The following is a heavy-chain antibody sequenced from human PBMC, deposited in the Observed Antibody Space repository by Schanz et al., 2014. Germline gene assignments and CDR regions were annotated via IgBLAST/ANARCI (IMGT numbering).Heavy chain of an antibody. D-gene: IGHD3-10*01. CDR2: INGDGSNT. Sequence: EVQLVESGGGLVQPGGSLRLSCSASGFTFSIYAMHWVRQAPGKGLEWVSRINGDGSNTNYADSVKGRFTISRDNSKNTLYLQMNSLRAEDTAVYYCAKGRFGELSAFDIWGQGTMVTVSS. CDR1: GFTFSIYA. J-gene: IGHJ3*02. V-gene: IGHV3-23*04. CDR3: AKGRFGELSAFDI.